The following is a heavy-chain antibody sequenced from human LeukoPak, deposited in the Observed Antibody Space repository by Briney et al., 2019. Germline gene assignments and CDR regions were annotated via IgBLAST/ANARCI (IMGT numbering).Heavy chain of an antibody. V-gene: IGHV4-39*07. J-gene: IGHJ5*02. Sequence: PSETLSLTCTVSGGSISSSSYYWGWIRQPPGKGLEWIGSIYYSGSTYYNPSLKSRVTISVDTSKNQFSLKLSPVTAADTAVYYCARDAEPYSYGSNWFDPWGQGTLVTVSS. CDR2: IYYSGST. CDR3: ARDAEPYSYGSNWFDP. CDR1: GGSISSSSYY. D-gene: IGHD5-18*01.